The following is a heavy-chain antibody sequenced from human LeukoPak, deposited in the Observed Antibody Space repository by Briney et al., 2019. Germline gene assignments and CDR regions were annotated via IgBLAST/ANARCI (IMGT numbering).Heavy chain of an antibody. CDR2: ISYDGSNK. V-gene: IGHV3-30-3*01. CDR3: ARGYSYGYVPFDY. CDR1: GFTFSSYA. D-gene: IGHD5-18*01. J-gene: IGHJ4*02. Sequence: GRSLRLSCAASGFTFSSYAMHWVRQAPGKGLEWVAVISYDGSNKYYADSVKGRFTISRDNSKNTLYLQMNSLRAEDTAVYYCARGYSYGYVPFDYWGQGTLVTVSS.